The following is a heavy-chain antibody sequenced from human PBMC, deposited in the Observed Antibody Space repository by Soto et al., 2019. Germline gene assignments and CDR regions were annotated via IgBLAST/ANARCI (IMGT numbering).Heavy chain of an antibody. J-gene: IGHJ6*03. Sequence: GGSLRLSCAASGFTFSNAWMSWVRQAPGKGLEWVGRIKSKTDGGTTDYAAPVKGRFTISRDDSKNTLYLQMNSLKTEDTAVYYCTTDLGVVLMVYATDYYMDVWGKGTTVTVSS. CDR1: GFTFSNAW. V-gene: IGHV3-15*01. D-gene: IGHD2-8*01. CDR3: TTDLGVVLMVYATDYYMDV. CDR2: IKSKTDGGTT.